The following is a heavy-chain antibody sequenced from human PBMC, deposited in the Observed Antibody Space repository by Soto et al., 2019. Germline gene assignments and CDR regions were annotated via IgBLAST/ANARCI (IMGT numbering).Heavy chain of an antibody. D-gene: IGHD2-21*01. CDR3: ASRVLCDMDV. Sequence: QEQLVQSGAEVKEPGASLKVSCKASGDTFTTNYIHWVRQAPGQGLEWMGRINPNHGATLYAQEFQGRLILTTDTSTSTVYMDLNSVKSEDSAVYYCASRVLCDMDVWGQGTTVTVSS. CDR1: GDTFTTNY. J-gene: IGHJ6*02. V-gene: IGHV1-46*01. CDR2: INPNHGAT.